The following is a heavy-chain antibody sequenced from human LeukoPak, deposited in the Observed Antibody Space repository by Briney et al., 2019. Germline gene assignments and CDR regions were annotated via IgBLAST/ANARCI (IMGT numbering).Heavy chain of an antibody. CDR1: GFTFSSYA. CDR2: ISGSGGST. CDR3: AREKYDSSAYNDPRRFDY. V-gene: IGHV3-23*01. D-gene: IGHD3-22*01. Sequence: GGSLRLSCAASGFTFSSYAMSWVRQAPGKGLEWVSAISGSGGSTYYADSVKGRFTISRDNSMNTLCMQINSLRAEDTAVYYCAREKYDSSAYNDPRRFDYWGQGTLVTVSS. J-gene: IGHJ4*02.